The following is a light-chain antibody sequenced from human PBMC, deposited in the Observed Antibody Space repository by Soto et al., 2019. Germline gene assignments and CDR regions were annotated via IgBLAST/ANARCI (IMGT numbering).Light chain of an antibody. CDR3: QQSDSTPYT. V-gene: IGKV1-39*01. Sequence: DIQMTQSPSSLSASVGDRVTITCWASQSINTYLNWYQQKPGKVPKLLIYFASNLQSGVPSRFSGSGSGTDFTLTISSLQPEDFATYFCQQSDSTPYTFGQGTKVEIK. CDR2: FAS. CDR1: QSINTY. J-gene: IGKJ2*01.